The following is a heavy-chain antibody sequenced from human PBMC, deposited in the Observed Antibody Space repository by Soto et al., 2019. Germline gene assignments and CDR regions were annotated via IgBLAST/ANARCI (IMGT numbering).Heavy chain of an antibody. Sequence: SETLSLTCAVYGGSFSGYYWSWIRQPPGKGLEWIGEINHSGSTNYNPSLKSRVTISVDTSKNQFSLKLSSVTAADTAVYYFARGRLTYYYGSGSYWKADYGMDVWGQGTTVTVS. CDR2: INHSGST. J-gene: IGHJ6*02. V-gene: IGHV4-34*01. CDR3: ARGRLTYYYGSGSYWKADYGMDV. CDR1: GGSFSGYY. D-gene: IGHD3-10*01.